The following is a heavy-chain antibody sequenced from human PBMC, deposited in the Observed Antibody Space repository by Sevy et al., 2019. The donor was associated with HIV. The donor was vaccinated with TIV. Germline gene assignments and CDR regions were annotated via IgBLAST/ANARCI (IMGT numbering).Heavy chain of an antibody. CDR1: GFTFSSYW. D-gene: IGHD5-18*01. J-gene: IGHJ6*02. CDR3: ARGYSYGYGMDV. V-gene: IGHV3-74*01. CDR2: ISSDGSPT. Sequence: GGSLRLSCEASGFTFSSYWMHWVRQSPGKGLVWVSRISSDGSPTNYADSVKGRFTISRDNAKNTLYLQMNSLRAEDTALYYCARGYSYGYGMDVWCQGTTVTVSS.